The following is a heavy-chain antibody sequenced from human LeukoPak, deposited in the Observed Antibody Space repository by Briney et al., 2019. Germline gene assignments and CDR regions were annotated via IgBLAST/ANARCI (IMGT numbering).Heavy chain of an antibody. D-gene: IGHD1-14*01. CDR3: GPDFYGNPDYYYYGMDV. CDR1: GFTFSSYA. J-gene: IGHJ6*02. CDR2: ISGSGGST. Sequence: GGSLRLSCAASGFTFSSYAMSWVRQAPGKGLEWVSAISGSGGSTYYADSVKGRFTISRDNSKNTLYLQMNSLRAEDTAVYYCGPDFYGNPDYYYYGMDVWGQGTTVTVSS. V-gene: IGHV3-23*01.